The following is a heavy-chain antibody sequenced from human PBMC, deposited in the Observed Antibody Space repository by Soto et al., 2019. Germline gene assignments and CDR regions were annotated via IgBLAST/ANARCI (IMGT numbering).Heavy chain of an antibody. Sequence: QITLKESGPTLVKPTQTLTLTCTFSGFSFSTSAVGVGWIRQPPGKALEWLALIYWADDKRYSPSLKSRLTITKDTSRNQVVLTLTNMDPVDTATYYCAHVYWAASGTRYYFDYWGQGTLVTVSS. CDR2: IYWADDK. CDR1: GFSFSTSAVG. CDR3: AHVYWAASGTRYYFDY. D-gene: IGHD6-13*01. J-gene: IGHJ4*02. V-gene: IGHV2-5*02.